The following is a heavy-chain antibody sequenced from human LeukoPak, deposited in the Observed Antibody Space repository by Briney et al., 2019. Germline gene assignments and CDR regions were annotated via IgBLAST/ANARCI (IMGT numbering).Heavy chain of an antibody. Sequence: GGSLRLSCAASGFTFSSYTMNWVRQAPGKGLEWVSGISGSGGSTYYADSVKGRFTISRDDSKNTLFLQMNSLKAYDTALYYCSRGTPFDYWGQGTLVTVP. D-gene: IGHD1-14*01. CDR1: GFTFSSYT. CDR3: SRGTPFDY. J-gene: IGHJ4*02. CDR2: ISGSGGST. V-gene: IGHV3-23*01.